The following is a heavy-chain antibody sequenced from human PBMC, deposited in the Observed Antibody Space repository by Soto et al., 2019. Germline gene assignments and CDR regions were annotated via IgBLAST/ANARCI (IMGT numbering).Heavy chain of an antibody. CDR1: GYSFTSYW. CDR3: ARPKSDVLLWFGELNEAFDI. Sequence: GESLKISCKGSGYSFTSYWISWVRQMPGKGLEWMGRIDPSDSYTNYSPSFQGHVTISADKSISTAYLQWSSLKASDTAMYYCARPKSDVLLWFGELNEAFDIWGQGTMVTVS. CDR2: IDPSDSYT. V-gene: IGHV5-10-1*01. D-gene: IGHD3-10*01. J-gene: IGHJ3*02.